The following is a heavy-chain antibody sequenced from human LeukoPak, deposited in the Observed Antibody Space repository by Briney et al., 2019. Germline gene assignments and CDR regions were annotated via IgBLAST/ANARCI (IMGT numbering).Heavy chain of an antibody. V-gene: IGHV1-18*01. Sequence: GESLKISCKGSGYTFTSYGINWMRQAPGQGLEWMGWISTSNGDQKYAQMLQGRLTMTTDTPTTTAYLEVRNLKSDDTAVYFCARVPQSGSYFDYWGQGTLVTVSS. J-gene: IGHJ4*02. CDR2: ISTSNGDQ. CDR1: GYTFTSYG. CDR3: ARVPQSGSYFDY. D-gene: IGHD3-3*01.